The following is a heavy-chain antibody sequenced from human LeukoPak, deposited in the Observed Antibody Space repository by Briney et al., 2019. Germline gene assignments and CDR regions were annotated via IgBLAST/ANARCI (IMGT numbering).Heavy chain of an antibody. CDR3: ARDGYSSSWYGWFDP. Sequence: GGSLRLSCAASGFTFSSYGMHWVRQAPGKGLEWVAVIWYDGSDKCYAASVKGGFTISRDNSRNTLYLQMNSLSAEDTAVYYCARDGYSSSWYGWFDPWGQGTLVTVSS. CDR2: IWYDGSDK. CDR1: GFTFSSYG. J-gene: IGHJ5*02. V-gene: IGHV3-33*01. D-gene: IGHD6-13*01.